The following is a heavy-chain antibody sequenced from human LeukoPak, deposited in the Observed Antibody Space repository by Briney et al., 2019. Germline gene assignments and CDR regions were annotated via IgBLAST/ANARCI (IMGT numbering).Heavy chain of an antibody. V-gene: IGHV3-30*02. J-gene: IGHJ4*02. CDR3: AKRMDFVVVPAADFDN. Sequence: PGGSLRLSCAASGFTFSSYGMHWVRQAPGKGLEWVAFIRYDGSNKYYADSVKGRFTISRDNSKNTLYLQMNSLRAEDTPVYYCAKRMDFVVVPAADFDNWGQGTLVAVSS. D-gene: IGHD2-2*03. CDR1: GFTFSSYG. CDR2: IRYDGSNK.